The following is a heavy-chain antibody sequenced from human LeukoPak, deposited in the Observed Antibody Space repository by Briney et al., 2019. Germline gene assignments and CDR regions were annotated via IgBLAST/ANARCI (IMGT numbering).Heavy chain of an antibody. CDR2: ISSSSSYI. Sequence: GGSLRLSCAASGFTFSSYSMNWVRQAPGKGLEWVSSISSSSSYIYYADSVKGRFTISRDNAKNSLYLQMNSLRAEDTALYYCAKDASGYYDSSGSPWAHLVPPGFDYWGQGTLVTVSS. J-gene: IGHJ4*02. CDR3: AKDASGYYDSSGSPWAHLVPPGFDY. V-gene: IGHV3-21*04. CDR1: GFTFSSYS. D-gene: IGHD3-22*01.